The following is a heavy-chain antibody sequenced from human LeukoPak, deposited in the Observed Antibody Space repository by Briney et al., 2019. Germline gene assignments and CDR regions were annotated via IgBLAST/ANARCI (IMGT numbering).Heavy chain of an antibody. V-gene: IGHV3-43D*04. J-gene: IGHJ4*02. CDR2: ISWDGGST. CDR1: GFTFDDYA. Sequence: GGSLRLSCGASGFTFDDYAMHWVRQAPGKGQEWVSLISWDGGSTYYADSVKGRFTISRDNSKNSLYLQMNSLRAEDTALYYCAKGGQLPNQPPHAYWGQGTLVTVSS. CDR3: AKGGQLPNQPPHAY. D-gene: IGHD2-2*01.